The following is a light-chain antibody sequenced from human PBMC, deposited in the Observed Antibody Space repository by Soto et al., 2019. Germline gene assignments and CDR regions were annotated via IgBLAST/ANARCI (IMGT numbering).Light chain of an antibody. Sequence: DIQMTQSPSTLSAFVGDRVTITCRASQSIDTALAWYQQKPGKAPNLLIYRASNLESGVTSRFSGSGSGTEFTLAISSLQPDDFATYYCQQYGRFLTFGQGTRLDLK. J-gene: IGKJ2*01. CDR3: QQYGRFLT. V-gene: IGKV1-5*03. CDR1: QSIDTA. CDR2: RAS.